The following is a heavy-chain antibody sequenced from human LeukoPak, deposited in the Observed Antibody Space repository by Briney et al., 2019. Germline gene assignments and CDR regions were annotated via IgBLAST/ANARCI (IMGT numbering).Heavy chain of an antibody. CDR3: ASKIEGNGDYSSYYFDY. V-gene: IGHV4-30-4*01. Sequence: SQTLSLTCTVSGGSISSGDYYWSWIRQPPGKGLEWIGYNYYSGSTYYNPSLKSRVTISVDTSKNQFSLKLSSVTAADTAVYYCASKIEGNGDYSSYYFDYWGQGTLVTVSS. D-gene: IGHD4-17*01. CDR1: GGSISSGDYY. J-gene: IGHJ4*02. CDR2: NYYSGST.